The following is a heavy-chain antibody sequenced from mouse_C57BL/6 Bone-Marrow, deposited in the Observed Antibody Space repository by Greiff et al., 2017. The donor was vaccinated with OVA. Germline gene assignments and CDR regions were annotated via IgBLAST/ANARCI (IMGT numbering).Heavy chain of an antibody. V-gene: IGHV1-53*01. J-gene: IGHJ4*01. CDR3: ARKGAYYYAMDY. CDR1: GYTFTSYW. CDR2: INPSNGGT. Sequence: QVQLQQSGTELVKPGASVKLSCKASGYTFTSYWMHWVKQRPGQGLEWIGNINPSNGGTNYNEKFKSKATLTVDKSSSTAYMQLSSLTSEDSAVYYCARKGAYYYAMDYWGQGTSVTVSS.